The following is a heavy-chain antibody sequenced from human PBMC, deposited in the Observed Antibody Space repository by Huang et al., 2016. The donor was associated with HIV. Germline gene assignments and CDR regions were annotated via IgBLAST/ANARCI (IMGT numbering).Heavy chain of an antibody. J-gene: IGHJ3*02. CDR2: ISNDGSNN. V-gene: IGHV3-30-3*01. D-gene: IGHD5-18*01. CDR3: ARAKDTWDAYDI. CDR1: GFPFNNPA. Sequence: QVQLVESGGGVVQPGRSLRLSCAASGFPFNNPAMHWVRQAPGKGLDWVAVISNDGSNNDYADSVKGRFTISRDSSKSTLFLHMTSLRTEDTAVYYCARAKDTWDAYDIWGQGTMVIVSS.